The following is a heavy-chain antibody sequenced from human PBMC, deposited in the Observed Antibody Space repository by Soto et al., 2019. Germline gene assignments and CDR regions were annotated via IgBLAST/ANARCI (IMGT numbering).Heavy chain of an antibody. CDR3: ARRSLLWFGDIGFDP. D-gene: IGHD3-10*01. CDR2: IYYSGST. Sequence: PSETLSLTCTVSGGSISSYYWSWIRQPPGKGLEWIGYIYYSGSTNYNPSLKSRVTISVDTSKNQFSLKLSSVTAADTAVYYCARRSLLWFGDIGFDPWGQGTLVTVS. CDR1: GGSISSYY. J-gene: IGHJ5*02. V-gene: IGHV4-59*08.